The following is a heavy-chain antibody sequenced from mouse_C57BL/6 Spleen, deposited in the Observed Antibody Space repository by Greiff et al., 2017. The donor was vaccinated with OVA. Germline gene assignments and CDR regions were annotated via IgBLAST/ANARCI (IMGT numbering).Heavy chain of an antibody. J-gene: IGHJ2*01. V-gene: IGHV1-55*01. CDR2: IYPGSGST. Sequence: QVQLKESGAELVKPGASVKMSCKASGYTFTSYWITWVKQRPGQGLEWIGDIYPGSGSTNYNEKFKSKATLTVDTSSSTAYMQLSSLTSEDSAVYYCARRDYDGYYVNFDYWGQGTTLTVSS. CDR1: GYTFTSYW. D-gene: IGHD2-3*01. CDR3: ARRDYDGYYVNFDY.